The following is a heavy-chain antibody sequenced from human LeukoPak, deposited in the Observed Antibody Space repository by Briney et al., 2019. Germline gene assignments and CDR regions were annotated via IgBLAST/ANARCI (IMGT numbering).Heavy chain of an antibody. D-gene: IGHD1-26*01. Sequence: GGSLRLSCEASGFIFSTYSMNWVRQAPGMGLEWVSYVSGSGSTIYYADSVMGRFTTSRDNAKYSLYLQMNSLRDEDTAVYYCARGGLGSWTFDSWGQGTLVTVSS. CDR1: GFIFSTYS. CDR3: ARGGLGSWTFDS. CDR2: VSGSGSTI. J-gene: IGHJ4*02. V-gene: IGHV3-48*02.